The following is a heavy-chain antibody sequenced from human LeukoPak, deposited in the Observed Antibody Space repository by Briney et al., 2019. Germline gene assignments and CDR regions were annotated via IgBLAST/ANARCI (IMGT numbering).Heavy chain of an antibody. CDR2: IYPGGSDT. CDR1: GYSFRSSW. Sequence: GESLQISCKGSGYSFRSSWIGWVRQMPGKGLEWMGIIYPGGSDTRYSPAFQGQVTISADKSISTAYLQWSSLKASGTAMYYCARDSGDSSGYPFDYWGQGTLVTVSS. V-gene: IGHV5-51*01. J-gene: IGHJ4*02. CDR3: ARDSGDSSGYPFDY. D-gene: IGHD3-22*01.